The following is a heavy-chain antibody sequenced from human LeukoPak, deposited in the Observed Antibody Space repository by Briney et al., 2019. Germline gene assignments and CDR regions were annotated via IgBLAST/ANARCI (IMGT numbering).Heavy chain of an antibody. D-gene: IGHD6-13*01. CDR2: FDPEDGET. Sequence: ASVKVSCKASGYTFISYDINWVRRATGQGLEWMGGFDPEDGETIYAQKFQGRVTMTEDTSTDTAYMELSSLRSEDTAVYYCARTFAIAAAGLDAFDIWGQGTMVTVSS. CDR3: ARTFAIAAAGLDAFDI. J-gene: IGHJ3*02. V-gene: IGHV1-24*01. CDR1: GYTFISYD.